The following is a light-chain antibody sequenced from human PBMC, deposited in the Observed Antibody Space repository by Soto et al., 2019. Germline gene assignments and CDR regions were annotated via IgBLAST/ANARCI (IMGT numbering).Light chain of an antibody. CDR1: KLGEKY. CDR3: QAWDSSTAV. CDR2: QDN. J-gene: IGLJ2*01. V-gene: IGLV3-1*01. Sequence: SYELTQPPSVSVSPGQTASITCSGDKLGEKYACWYQQKPGQSPVLVIYQDNKRPSGIPERISGSNSGNTATLTISGTQTMDEADYYCQAWDSSTAVFGGGPKVTVL.